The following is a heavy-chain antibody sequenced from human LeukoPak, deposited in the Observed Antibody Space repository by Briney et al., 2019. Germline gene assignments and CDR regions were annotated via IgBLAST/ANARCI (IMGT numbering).Heavy chain of an antibody. D-gene: IGHD2-15*01. CDR1: GFSFDSYE. Sequence: GGSLRLSCAASGFSFDSYEMNWVRQAPGKGLEWVSYISSSGSSLDYADSVKGRFTISRDNAKNSLYLQMNSLRAEDTGVYHCARQISRHCSGGSCYSGWELYFDYWGQGTPVTVSS. V-gene: IGHV3-48*03. CDR3: ARQISRHCSGGSCYSGWELYFDY. J-gene: IGHJ4*02. CDR2: ISSSGSSL.